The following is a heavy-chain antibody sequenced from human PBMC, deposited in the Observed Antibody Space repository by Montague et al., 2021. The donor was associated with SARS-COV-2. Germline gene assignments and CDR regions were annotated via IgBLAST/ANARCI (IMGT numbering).Heavy chain of an antibody. D-gene: IGHD2-2*01. CDR1: GFTFSSYA. V-gene: IGHV3-23*01. CDR2: ISGSGGST. CDR3: AKRLIKNYQLLDYYYMDV. J-gene: IGHJ6*03. Sequence: SLRLSCAASGFTFSSYAVSWIRQAPGKGLEWVSAISGSGGSTYYADSVKGRFTISRDNSKNTLYLQMNSLRAEDTAVYYCAKRLIKNYQLLDYYYMDVWGKGTTATVSS.